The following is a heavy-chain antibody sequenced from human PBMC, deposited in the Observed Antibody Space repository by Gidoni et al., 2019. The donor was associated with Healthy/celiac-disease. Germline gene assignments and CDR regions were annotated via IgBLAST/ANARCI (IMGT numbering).Heavy chain of an antibody. Sequence: EVQLLESGGGLVQPGGSLRLSCASSGFTFSSYAMSWVRQAPGKGREWVSAIRGCGGSQYSADTVKGRFTISRDNSKNTLYLQMNSLRAEDTAVYYCAKQGRTTVTFFDYWGQGTLVTVSS. V-gene: IGHV3-23*01. CDR2: IRGCGGSQ. D-gene: IGHD4-17*01. CDR1: GFTFSSYA. CDR3: AKQGRTTVTFFDY. J-gene: IGHJ4*02.